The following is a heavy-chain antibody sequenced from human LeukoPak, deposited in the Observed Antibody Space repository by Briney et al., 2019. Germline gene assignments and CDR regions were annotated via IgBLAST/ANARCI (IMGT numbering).Heavy chain of an antibody. Sequence: GGSLRLSCAASGLTFSSYAMSWVRQAPGKGLEWVSAISGSGGSTYYADSVKGRFTISRDNSKNTLYLQMNSLRAEDTAVYYCAKDRGGSSWFDYWGQGTLVTVSS. CDR2: ISGSGGST. CDR3: AKDRGGSSWFDY. J-gene: IGHJ4*02. CDR1: GLTFSSYA. D-gene: IGHD6-13*01. V-gene: IGHV3-23*01.